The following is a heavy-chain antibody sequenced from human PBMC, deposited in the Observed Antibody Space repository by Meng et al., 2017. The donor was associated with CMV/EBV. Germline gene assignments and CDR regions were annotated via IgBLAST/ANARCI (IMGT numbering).Heavy chain of an antibody. CDR2: IYSGGSST. CDR1: GFTFSSYA. Sequence: GGSLRLSCAASGFTFSSYAMSWVRQAPGKGLEWVSVIYSGGSSTYYADSVKGRFTISRDNSKNTLYLQMISLRAEDTAVYYCAKRSMILAVVDYWGQGTLVTVSS. J-gene: IGHJ4*02. D-gene: IGHD3-22*01. CDR3: AKRSMILAVVDY. V-gene: IGHV3-23*03.